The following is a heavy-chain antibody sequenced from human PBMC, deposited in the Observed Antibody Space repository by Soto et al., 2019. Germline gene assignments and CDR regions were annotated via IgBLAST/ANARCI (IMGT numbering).Heavy chain of an antibody. J-gene: IGHJ6*02. V-gene: IGHV3-30*18. CDR2: ILYDGSNK. Sequence: PGGSLRLSCAASGFTFSNYGIHWVRQTPGKGLEWVALILYDGSNKYYADSVKGRFTISRDNSKNTLYLQVSSLRAEDTAVYYCAKSRDAYNFYFYYGMDVWG. D-gene: IGHD2-2*01. CDR3: AKSRDAYNFYFYYGMDV. CDR1: GFTFSNYG.